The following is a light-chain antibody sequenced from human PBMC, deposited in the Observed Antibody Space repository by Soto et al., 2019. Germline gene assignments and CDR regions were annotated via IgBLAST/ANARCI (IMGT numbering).Light chain of an antibody. J-gene: IGKJ5*01. CDR3: QQHGISPIT. CDR2: SAS. CDR1: QNINDNF. V-gene: IGKV3-20*01. Sequence: EDVLTQSPGTLSLSPGERATLSCRASQNINDNFLAWYQQKPGQAPRLLIFSASHRATGIPDRFSGSGSGTEFTLTINRLKPEDFAVYYCQQHGISPITFGQGTRLEIK.